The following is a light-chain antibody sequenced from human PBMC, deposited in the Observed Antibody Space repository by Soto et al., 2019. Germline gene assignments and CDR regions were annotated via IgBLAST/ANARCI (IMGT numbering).Light chain of an antibody. Sequence: QSALTQPRSVSGSPGQSVTISCTGTSSDVGAYNYVSWYQQHPGKAPKLMIYDISERPSGVPDRFSGSRSGNTASLTISGLQAEDEADYYCCAYAGSNTYVFGVGTQVTVL. J-gene: IGLJ1*01. V-gene: IGLV2-11*01. CDR2: DIS. CDR1: SSDVGAYNY. CDR3: CAYAGSNTYV.